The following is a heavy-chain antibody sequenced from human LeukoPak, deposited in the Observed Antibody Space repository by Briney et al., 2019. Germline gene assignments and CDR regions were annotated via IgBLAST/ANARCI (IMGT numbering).Heavy chain of an antibody. CDR1: GYSFTSYW. CDR2: IYSDDSDT. Sequence: GESLKISCKGSGYSFTSYWIGWVRQMPGKGLEWMGIIYSDDSDTRYSPSFHAQVTISADKSISTAYLQWSGLKASDTAMYYCARSGRLGTFDIWGQGTVVTVSS. D-gene: IGHD1-26*01. CDR3: ARSGRLGTFDI. J-gene: IGHJ3*02. V-gene: IGHV5-51*01.